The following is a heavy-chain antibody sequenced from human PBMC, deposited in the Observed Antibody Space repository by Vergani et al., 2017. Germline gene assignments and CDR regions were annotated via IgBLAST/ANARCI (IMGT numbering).Heavy chain of an antibody. J-gene: IGHJ4*02. V-gene: IGHV3-23*01. CDR2: ISGSGGST. CDR3: AKVPVGYDYVWGSYRYETFDY. D-gene: IGHD3-16*02. Sequence: EVQLLESGGGLVQPGGSLRLSCAASGFTFSSYAMSWVRQAPGKGLEWVSAISGSGGSTDYADSVKGRFTISRDNYKNTLYLQMNSLRAEDTAVYYCAKVPVGYDYVWGSYRYETFDYWGQGTLVTVSS. CDR1: GFTFSSYA.